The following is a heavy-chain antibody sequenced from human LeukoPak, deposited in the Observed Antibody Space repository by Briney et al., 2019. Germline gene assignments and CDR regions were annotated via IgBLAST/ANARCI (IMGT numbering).Heavy chain of an antibody. CDR1: GGSFSGYY. Sequence: SETLSLTCAVYGGSFSGYYWSRIRQPPGKGLEWIGEISHSGSTNYNPSLKSRVAISVDTSKNQFSLKLSSVTAADTAVYYCAGITIFGVVIGYNWFDPWSQGTLVTVSS. J-gene: IGHJ5*02. D-gene: IGHD3-3*01. CDR3: AGITIFGVVIGYNWFDP. V-gene: IGHV4-34*01. CDR2: ISHSGST.